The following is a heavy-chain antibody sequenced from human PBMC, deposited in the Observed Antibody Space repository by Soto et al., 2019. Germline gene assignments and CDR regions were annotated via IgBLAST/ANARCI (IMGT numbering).Heavy chain of an antibody. CDR2: LDGDGGDT. J-gene: IGHJ4*01. Sequence: EVQLVESGGGLVQPGGSLRLSCAASGFTFSSHWMHWVRQAPGKGLVWVSRLDGDGGDTQYADSAKGRFIISRDNAKNTLYLQMNSLRTEDTAVYYCVREGYWSLDYWGLGTLVTVSS. CDR1: GFTFSSHW. D-gene: IGHD1-1*01. V-gene: IGHV3-74*01. CDR3: VREGYWSLDY.